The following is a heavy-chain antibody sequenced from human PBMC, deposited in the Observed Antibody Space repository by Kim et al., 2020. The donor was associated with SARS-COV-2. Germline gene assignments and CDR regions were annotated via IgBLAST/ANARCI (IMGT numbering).Heavy chain of an antibody. V-gene: IGHV3-7*01. D-gene: IGHD3-10*01. CDR3: VKGRLGSGV. CDR1: GFTFSTYW. Sequence: GGSLRLSCAASGFTFSTYWMFWVRQGPGKGLEWVANIKEDGSAKNYVDSVKGRFTISRDNAKNSLYLQMNSLRAEDTAVYYCVKGRLGSGVWGQGTLVTVPS. CDR2: IKEDGSAK. J-gene: IGHJ1*01.